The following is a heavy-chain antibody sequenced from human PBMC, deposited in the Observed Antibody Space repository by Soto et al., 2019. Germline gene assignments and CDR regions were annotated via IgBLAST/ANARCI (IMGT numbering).Heavy chain of an antibody. Sequence: SETLSLTCTVSGGSISSGGYYWSWIRQHPGKGLEWIGYIYYSGSTYYNPSLKSRVTISVDTSKNQFSLKLSSVTAADTAVYYCARVSIVVPFDYWGQGTLVTVSS. CDR1: GGSISSGGYY. D-gene: IGHD3-22*01. V-gene: IGHV4-31*03. CDR3: ARVSIVVPFDY. CDR2: IYYSGST. J-gene: IGHJ4*02.